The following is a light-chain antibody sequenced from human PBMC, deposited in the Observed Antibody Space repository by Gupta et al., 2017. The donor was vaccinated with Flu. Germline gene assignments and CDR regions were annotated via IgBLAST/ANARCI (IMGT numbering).Light chain of an antibody. Sequence: LSLSPRERAALSCRASQSVSSSYLAWYQQKPGQAPRLLIYGASSRATGIPDRFSGSGSGTDFTLTISRLEPEDFAVYYCQQYGSSPMYTFGQGTKLEIK. J-gene: IGKJ2*01. CDR1: QSVSSSY. CDR3: QQYGSSPMYT. CDR2: GAS. V-gene: IGKV3-20*01.